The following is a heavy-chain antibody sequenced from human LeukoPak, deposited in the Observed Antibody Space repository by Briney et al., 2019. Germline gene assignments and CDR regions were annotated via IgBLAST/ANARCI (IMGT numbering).Heavy chain of an antibody. CDR2: ISYDGSNK. CDR3: ARVATAMVHFDY. J-gene: IGHJ4*02. Sequence: GGSLRLSCAASGFTFSNYAIHWVRQAPGKGLEWVALISYDGSNKYYADSVKGRFTISRDNAKNSLYLQMNSLRAEDTAVYYCARVATAMVHFDYWGQGTLVTVSS. CDR1: GFTFSNYA. V-gene: IGHV3-30-3*01. D-gene: IGHD5-18*01.